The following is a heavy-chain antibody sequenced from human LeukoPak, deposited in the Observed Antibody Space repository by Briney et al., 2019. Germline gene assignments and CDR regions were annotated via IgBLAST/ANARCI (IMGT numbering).Heavy chain of an antibody. CDR1: GFTFSSYA. CDR2: ISYDGSNK. D-gene: IGHD1-26*01. CDR3: ARGTYSGSYYFDY. V-gene: IGHV3-30*04. Sequence: GGSLRLPCAASGFTFSSYAMHWVRQAPGKGLEWVAVISYDGSNKYYADSVKGRFTISRDNSKNTLYLQMNSLRAEDTAVYYCARGTYSGSYYFDYWGQGTLVTVSS. J-gene: IGHJ4*02.